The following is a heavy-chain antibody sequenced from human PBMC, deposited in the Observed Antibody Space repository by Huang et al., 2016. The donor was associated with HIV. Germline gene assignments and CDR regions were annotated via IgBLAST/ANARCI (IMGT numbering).Heavy chain of an antibody. D-gene: IGHD3-3*01. CDR1: GCTFSSYG. J-gene: IGHJ4*02. Sequence: QILLIESGGGVVQPGRSLRLSCAASGCTFSSYGMHWVRQAPGKVLELVEVISYDEKQQYYADSVMVRFTISRDNSKNTLYLQMNSLRVEDTAVYYCARGPIRFLAWLLNFDYWGQGALVTVSS. V-gene: IGHV3-30*03. CDR3: ARGPIRFLAWLLNFDY. CDR2: ISYDEKQQ.